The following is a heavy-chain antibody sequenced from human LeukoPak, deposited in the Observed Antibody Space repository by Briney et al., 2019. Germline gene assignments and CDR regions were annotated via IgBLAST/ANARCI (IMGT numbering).Heavy chain of an antibody. Sequence: ASVKVSCKASGYTFTSYAMHWVRQAPGQRLEWMGWINAGNGNTKYSQKFQGRVTITRDTSASTAYMELSSLRSEDTAVYYCTRQIGDSIAAAGGYWYFDLWGRGTLVTVSS. CDR1: GYTFTSYA. CDR3: TRQIGDSIAAAGGYWYFDL. D-gene: IGHD6-13*01. J-gene: IGHJ2*01. CDR2: INAGNGNT. V-gene: IGHV1-3*01.